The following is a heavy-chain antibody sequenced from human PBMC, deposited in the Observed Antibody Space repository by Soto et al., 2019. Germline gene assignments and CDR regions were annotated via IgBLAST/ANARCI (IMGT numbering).Heavy chain of an antibody. Sequence: QVQLVQSGAEVKKPGSSVKVSCKASGGTFSSYAISWVQQAPGQGLEWMGGIIPIFGTANYAQKFQGRVTITADESTSTAYMELSSLRSEDTAVYYCARGQLLKANYYYYGMDVWGQGTTVTVSS. CDR3: ARGQLLKANYYYYGMDV. CDR2: IIPIFGTA. D-gene: IGHD2-2*01. V-gene: IGHV1-69*01. J-gene: IGHJ6*02. CDR1: GGTFSSYA.